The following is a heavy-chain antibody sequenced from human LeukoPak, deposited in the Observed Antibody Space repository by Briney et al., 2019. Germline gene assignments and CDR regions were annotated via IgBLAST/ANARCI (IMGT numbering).Heavy chain of an antibody. CDR1: GFSTNY. CDR2: IYSGDST. Sequence: GGSLRLSCAVSGFSTNYMSWVRQAPGKGLEWVSVIYSGDSTYYADSVKGRFTISRDISKNTLYLQMNSLRPEDTAVYHCARELWDGTGYWGQGTLVTVSS. V-gene: IGHV3-66*02. J-gene: IGHJ4*02. CDR3: ARELWDGTGY. D-gene: IGHD3-16*01.